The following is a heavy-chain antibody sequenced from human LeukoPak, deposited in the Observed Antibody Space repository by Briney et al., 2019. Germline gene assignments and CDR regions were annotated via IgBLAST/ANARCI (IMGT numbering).Heavy chain of an antibody. V-gene: IGHV4-30-2*01. D-gene: IGHD6-13*01. Sequence: TQTLSLTCAVSGGSISSGGYSWSWIRQPPGKGLEWIGYIYHSGSTYYNPSLKSRVTISVDRSKNQFSLKLSSVTAADTAVYYCARTLGYSTSWRAFDIWGQGTMVTVSS. CDR3: ARTLGYSTSWRAFDI. J-gene: IGHJ3*02. CDR1: GGSISSGGYS. CDR2: IYHSGST.